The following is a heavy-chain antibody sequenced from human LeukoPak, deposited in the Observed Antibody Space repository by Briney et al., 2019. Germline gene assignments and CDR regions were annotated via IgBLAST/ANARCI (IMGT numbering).Heavy chain of an antibody. J-gene: IGHJ4*02. V-gene: IGHV3-74*01. Sequence: GGSLRLSCAASGFIFSSYWMHWVRQAPGKGLVWVSRIYIEGSTTSYADSVKGRFTISRDNAKNTLYLQMNSLRAEDTAVYYCAKGYGSGQNYYFDYWGQGTLVTVSS. CDR2: IYIEGSTT. CDR1: GFIFSSYW. CDR3: AKGYGSGQNYYFDY. D-gene: IGHD3-10*01.